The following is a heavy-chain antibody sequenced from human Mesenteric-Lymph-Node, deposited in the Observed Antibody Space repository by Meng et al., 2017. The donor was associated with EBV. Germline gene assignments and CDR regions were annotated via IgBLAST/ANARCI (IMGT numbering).Heavy chain of an antibody. D-gene: IGHD6-19*01. J-gene: IGHJ4*02. V-gene: IGHV4-4*02. CDR1: GDSLTSTNW. CDR2: IFHSGIT. CDR3: ARRREYSSGWPIDY. Sequence: QGQLQGSGPGLVKPSGTLSLTCAVSGDSLTSTNWGSWVRQPPGKGLEWIGEIFHSGITNYNPSLKSRITLSVDKSKNLFSLNLSSVTAADTAVYFCARRREYSSGWPIDYWGQGTLVTVSS.